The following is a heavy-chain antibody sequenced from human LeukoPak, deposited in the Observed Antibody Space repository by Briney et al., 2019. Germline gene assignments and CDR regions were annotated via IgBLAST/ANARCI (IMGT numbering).Heavy chain of an antibody. D-gene: IGHD3-3*01. Sequence: ASVKVSCKASGYTFTCYYMHWVRQAPGQGLEWMGWINPNSGGTNYAQKFQGRVTITRDTSISTPYMQLSRLRSDNTAVYYCAREVGYQYYDFWSGPRLDYWGQGTLVTVSS. J-gene: IGHJ4*02. CDR1: GYTFTCYY. CDR2: INPNSGGT. CDR3: AREVGYQYYDFWSGPRLDY. V-gene: IGHV1-2*02.